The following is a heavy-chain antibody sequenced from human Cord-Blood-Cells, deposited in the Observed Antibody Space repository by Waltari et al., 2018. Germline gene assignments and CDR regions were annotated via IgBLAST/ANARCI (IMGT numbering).Heavy chain of an antibody. CDR2: ISYDGSNK. CDR3: ARYPSWYDAFDI. J-gene: IGHJ3*02. CDR1: GFTFRSYA. Sequence: QVQLVESGGGVVQPGRSPRLSCAASGFTFRSYAMHWVRQAQGKGLEWVAVISYDGSNKYYADSVKGRFTISRDNSKNTLYLQMNSLRAEDTAVYYCARYPSWYDAFDIWGQGTMVTVSS. V-gene: IGHV3-30*04. D-gene: IGHD6-13*01.